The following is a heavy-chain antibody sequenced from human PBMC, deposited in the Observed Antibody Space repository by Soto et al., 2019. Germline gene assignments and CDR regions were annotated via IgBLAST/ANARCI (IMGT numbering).Heavy chain of an antibody. CDR2: ISGSGDST. CDR1: GFTFSSYA. V-gene: IGHV3-23*01. D-gene: IGHD1-26*01. Sequence: EVQLLESGGGLVQPGGSLRLSCAASGFTFSSYAMRWVRQAPGKGLEWVSAISGSGDSTYYADSVKGRFTISRDNSKNTVYLQMNSLRGEDTAVYYWARRGSGSYYDYWGQGTLVNVSS. J-gene: IGHJ4*02. CDR3: ARRGSGSYYDY.